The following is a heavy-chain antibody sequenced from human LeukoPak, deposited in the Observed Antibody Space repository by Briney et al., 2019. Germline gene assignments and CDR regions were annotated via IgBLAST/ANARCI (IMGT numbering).Heavy chain of an antibody. CDR1: GFTFDDYA. CDR3: AKAGLPNAFDI. D-gene: IGHD2-15*01. V-gene: IGHV3-9*01. J-gene: IGHJ3*02. CDR2: ISWNSGSI. Sequence: PGWSLRLSCAASGFTFDDYAMHWVRQAPGKGLEWASGISWNSGSIGYADSVKGRFTISRDNAKNSLYLQMNSLRAEDTALYYCAKAGLPNAFDIWGQGTMVTVSS.